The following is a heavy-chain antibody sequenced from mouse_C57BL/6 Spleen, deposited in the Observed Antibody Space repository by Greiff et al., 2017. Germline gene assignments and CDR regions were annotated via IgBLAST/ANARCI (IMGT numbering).Heavy chain of an antibody. D-gene: IGHD4-1*02. J-gene: IGHJ2*01. V-gene: IGHV1-26*01. CDR2: LNPNNGGT. CDR3: ARSTGTYFDY. Sequence: EVQLQQSGPELVKPGASVKISCKASGYTFPDYYMNWVKQSHGKSLEWIGDLNPNNGGTSYNQKFKGKATLTVDKSSSTAYLELRSLTSEDSAVDYCARSTGTYFDYWGQGTTRTVSS. CDR1: GYTFPDYY.